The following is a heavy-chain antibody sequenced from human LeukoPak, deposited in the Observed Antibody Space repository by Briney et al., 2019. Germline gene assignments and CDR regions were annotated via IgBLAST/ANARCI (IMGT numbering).Heavy chain of an antibody. CDR1: GFTFSSYS. Sequence: PGGSLRLSCAASGFTFSSYSMNWVRQAPGKGLVWVSRINTDGSSTSYADSVKGRFTISRDNAKNTLYLQMNSLRAEDTAVYYCARAGSGSPIPDVWGKGTTVTVSS. V-gene: IGHV3-74*01. CDR2: INTDGSST. J-gene: IGHJ6*04. CDR3: ARAGSGSPIPDV. D-gene: IGHD3-10*01.